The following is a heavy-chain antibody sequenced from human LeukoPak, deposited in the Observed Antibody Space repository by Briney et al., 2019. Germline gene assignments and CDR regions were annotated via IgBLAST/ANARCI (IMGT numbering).Heavy chain of an antibody. CDR2: IHSGTT. CDR1: GGSISSYF. Sequence: SETLSLTCSVSGGSISSYFLSWIRQPAGKGLEWIGRIHSGTTTYNPSLKSRVTMSLDTSRNQFSLKLNSVTAADTAVYYCAKSNGYGLVDIWGQGTMVTVSS. V-gene: IGHV4-4*07. D-gene: IGHD3-10*01. J-gene: IGHJ3*02. CDR3: AKSNGYGLVDI.